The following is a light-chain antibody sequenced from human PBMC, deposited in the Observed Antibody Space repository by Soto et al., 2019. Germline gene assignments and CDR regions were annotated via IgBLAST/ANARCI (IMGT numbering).Light chain of an antibody. V-gene: IGKV1-8*01. CDR1: QGISSY. CDR2: AAS. CDR3: QQYNSYPWT. Sequence: AILMTQSPSSLSASPGDRVTITCRASQGISSYLAWYQQKPGKAPKLLIYAASTLQSGVPSRFSGSGSGTEFTLTISSLQPDDFATYYCQQYNSYPWTFGQGTKVDIK. J-gene: IGKJ1*01.